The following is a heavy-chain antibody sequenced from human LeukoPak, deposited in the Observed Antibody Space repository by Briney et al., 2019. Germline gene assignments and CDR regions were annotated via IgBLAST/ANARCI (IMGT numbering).Heavy chain of an antibody. V-gene: IGHV3-74*01. CDR3: VRVVHSWDLGY. J-gene: IGHJ4*02. CDR1: GGSISSFY. CDR2: INGDGSTV. Sequence: PSETLSLTCAVSGGSISSFYWSWIRQPPGKGLVWVSHINGDGSTVRYVGSVEGRFTISRDSAKNTLYLQMNSLRAEDTAVYYCVRVVHSWDLGYWGQGTLVTVSS. D-gene: IGHD1-26*01.